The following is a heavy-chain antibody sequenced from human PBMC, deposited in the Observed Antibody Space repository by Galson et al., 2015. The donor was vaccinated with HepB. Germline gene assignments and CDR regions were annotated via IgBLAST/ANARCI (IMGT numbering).Heavy chain of an antibody. V-gene: IGHV1-69*04. Sequence: SVKVSCKASGGTFSSYAISWVRQAPGQGLEWMGRIIPILGIANYAQKFQGRVAITADKSTSTAYMELSSLRSEDTAVYYCNAYDSSGYHVEVVDYWGQGTLVTVSS. CDR2: IIPILGIA. CDR3: NAYDSSGYHVEVVDY. D-gene: IGHD3-22*01. CDR1: GGTFSSYA. J-gene: IGHJ4*02.